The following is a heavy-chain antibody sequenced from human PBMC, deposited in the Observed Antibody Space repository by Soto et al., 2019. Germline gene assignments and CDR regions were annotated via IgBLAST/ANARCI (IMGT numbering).Heavy chain of an antibody. CDR1: GYTFSRYY. CDR3: ARDLTREGDYYDRSGYYFDH. V-gene: IGHV1-46*01. J-gene: IGHJ4*02. Sequence: GPSVKVSCKASGYTFSRYYMHWVRQAPGQGLEWLAIINPSNGDTSYAQKFQGRVTMTRDTSTSTVYLELSSLRSEDTAMYYCARDLTREGDYYDRSGYYFDHWGQGTPVTVSS. CDR2: INPSNGDT. D-gene: IGHD3-22*01.